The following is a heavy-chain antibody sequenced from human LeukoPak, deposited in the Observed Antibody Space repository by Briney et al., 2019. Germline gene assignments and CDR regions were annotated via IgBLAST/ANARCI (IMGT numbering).Heavy chain of an antibody. CDR3: ATRITMVRGVNDY. V-gene: IGHV2-70*04. Sequence: ESGPALVKPTQTLTLTCTFSGFSLSNRGMRVRWIREPPGKALEWLARIDWDDDKFYSTSLKTRLTISKDTSKNQVVLTMTNMDPVDTATYYCATRITMVRGVNDYWGQGTLVTVSS. J-gene: IGHJ4*02. D-gene: IGHD3-10*01. CDR1: GFSLSNRGMR. CDR2: IDWDDDK.